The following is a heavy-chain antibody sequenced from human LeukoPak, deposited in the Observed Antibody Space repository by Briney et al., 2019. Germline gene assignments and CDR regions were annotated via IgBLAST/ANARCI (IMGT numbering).Heavy chain of an antibody. V-gene: IGHV4-34*01. CDR3: ARSYQLLFN. CDR2: INHSGST. D-gene: IGHD2-2*01. CDR1: GGSFSGYY. Sequence: SETLSLTRAVYGGSFSGYYWSWIRQPPGKGLEWIGEINHSGSTNYNPSLKSRVTISVDTSKNQFSLKLSSVTAADTAVYYCARSYQLLFNWGQGTLVTVSS. J-gene: IGHJ4*02.